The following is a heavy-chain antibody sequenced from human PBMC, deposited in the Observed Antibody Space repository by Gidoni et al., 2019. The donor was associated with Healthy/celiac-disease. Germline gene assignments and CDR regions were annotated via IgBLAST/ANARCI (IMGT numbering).Heavy chain of an antibody. CDR1: GGSISSYY. V-gene: IGHV4-4*07. J-gene: IGHJ5*02. Sequence: QVQLQESGPGLVKPSETLSLTCTVPGGSISSYYWSWIRQPAGKGLEWIGRIYTSGSTNYNPSLKSRVTMSVDTSKNQFSLKLSSVTAADTAVYYCARDLQHGSGIPFDPWGQGTLVTVSS. CDR3: ARDLQHGSGIPFDP. D-gene: IGHD3-10*01. CDR2: IYTSGST.